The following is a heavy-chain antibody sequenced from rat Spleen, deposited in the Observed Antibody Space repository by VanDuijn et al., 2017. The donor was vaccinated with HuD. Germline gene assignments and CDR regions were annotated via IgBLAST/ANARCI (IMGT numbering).Heavy chain of an antibody. CDR3: TRGYVMDA. CDR1: GFTFNNYG. Sequence: EVHLVESGGGLVQPGRSLKLSCAASGFTFNNYGMAWVRQAPTKGLEWVATLSYDGINTYYRDSVRGRFTISSDNAKITLYLQMDSLRSEDTATYYCTRGYVMDAWGQGASVTVSS. CDR2: LSYDGINT. V-gene: IGHV5-29*01. J-gene: IGHJ4*01.